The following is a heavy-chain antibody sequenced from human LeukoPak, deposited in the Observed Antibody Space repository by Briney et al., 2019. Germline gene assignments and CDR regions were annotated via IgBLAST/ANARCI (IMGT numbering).Heavy chain of an antibody. Sequence: PGGSLRLSCAASGFTFSSYAMSWVRQAPGKGLEWVSAISGSGGSTYYADSVKGRFTISRDNAKNSLYLQMNSLRAEDTAVYYCARRAGAYSHPYDYWGQGTLVTVSS. V-gene: IGHV3-23*01. J-gene: IGHJ4*02. CDR2: ISGSGGST. CDR3: ARRAGAYSHPYDY. D-gene: IGHD4/OR15-4a*01. CDR1: GFTFSSYA.